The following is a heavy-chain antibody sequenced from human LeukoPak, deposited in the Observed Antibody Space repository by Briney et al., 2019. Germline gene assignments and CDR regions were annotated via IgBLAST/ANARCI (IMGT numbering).Heavy chain of an antibody. J-gene: IGHJ4*02. CDR2: IYSGXXT. Sequence: GGSLRLSCAASGFTVSSNYMNWVRQAPGKGLEWVSVIYSGXXTYXVXXXKGRFTISRDNSKNTLYLQMNSLRADDTAVYYCATSGGYYQFDYWGQGTLVTVSS. CDR3: ATSGGYYQFDY. D-gene: IGHD1-26*01. CDR1: GFTVSSNY. V-gene: IGHV3-53*01.